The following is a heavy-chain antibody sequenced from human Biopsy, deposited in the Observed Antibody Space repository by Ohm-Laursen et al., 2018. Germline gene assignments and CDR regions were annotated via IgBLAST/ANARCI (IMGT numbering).Heavy chain of an antibody. CDR1: GFTLSSYS. Sequence: SLRLSCTASGFTLSSYSMNWVRQTPGKGLEWVSTISSSSGNIYYVDSVKGRFTISRGNAKNSLYLQMNSLRAEDTAVYYCARSRGSSGIATIYYYGMDVWGQGTTVTVSS. CDR3: ARSRGSSGIATIYYYGMDV. J-gene: IGHJ6*02. D-gene: IGHD3-10*01. CDR2: ISSSSGNI. V-gene: IGHV3-21*01.